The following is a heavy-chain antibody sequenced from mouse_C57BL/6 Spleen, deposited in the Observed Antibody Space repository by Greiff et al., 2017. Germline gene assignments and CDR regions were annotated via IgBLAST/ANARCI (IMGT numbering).Heavy chain of an antibody. Sequence: VQLQQSGAELARPGASVKMSCKASGYTFTSYTMHWVKQRPGQGLEWIGYINPSSGYTKYNQKFKDKATLTADKSSSTAYMQLSSLTSEDSAVYYCAREEPFYWYFEVWGTGTTVTVSS. CDR3: AREEPFYWYFEV. CDR2: INPSSGYT. CDR1: GYTFTSYT. J-gene: IGHJ1*03. V-gene: IGHV1-4*01.